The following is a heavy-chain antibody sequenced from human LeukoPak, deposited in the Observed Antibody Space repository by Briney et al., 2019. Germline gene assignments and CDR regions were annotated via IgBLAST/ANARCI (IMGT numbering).Heavy chain of an antibody. CDR3: ARDRPTRNLWFGNSIPGDYYMDV. J-gene: IGHJ6*03. D-gene: IGHD3-10*01. Sequence: PGGSLRLSCAASGFTFSSYGMHWVRQAPGKGLEWVAFILYDGSNKYYADSVKGRFTISRDNSKNTLYLQMNSLRAEDTAVYYCARDRPTRNLWFGNSIPGDYYMDVWGKGTTVTVSS. V-gene: IGHV3-30*02. CDR1: GFTFSSYG. CDR2: ILYDGSNK.